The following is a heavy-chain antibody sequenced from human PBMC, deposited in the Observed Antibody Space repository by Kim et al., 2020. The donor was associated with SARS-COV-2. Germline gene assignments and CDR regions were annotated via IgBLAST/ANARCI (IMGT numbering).Heavy chain of an antibody. V-gene: IGHV3-30*04. CDR3: ARSYCSSTSCYNYYGMDV. D-gene: IGHD2-2*02. Sequence: GGSLRLSCAASGFTFSSYAMHWVRQAPGKGLEWVAVISYDGSNKYYVDSVKGRFTISRDNSKNTLYLQMNSLRAEDTAVYYCARSYCSSTSCYNYYGMDVWGQGTTVTVSS. CDR2: ISYDGSNK. CDR1: GFTFSSYA. J-gene: IGHJ6*02.